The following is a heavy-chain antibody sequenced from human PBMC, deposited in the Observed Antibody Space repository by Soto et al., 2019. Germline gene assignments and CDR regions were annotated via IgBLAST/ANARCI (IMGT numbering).Heavy chain of an antibody. CDR1: GFPFTTYG. Sequence: QVQLVESGGGVVQPGRSLRLSCAASGFPFTTYGMHWVREGPGKGLEWVAVISYDGTNKYYADSVKGRFTISRDNSKNTLYVQMTSLRPGDTALCYWGGGQYYFDYRGQGTLVTVSS. J-gene: IGHJ4*02. CDR3: GGGQYYFDY. D-gene: IGHD3-10*01. V-gene: IGHV3-30*03. CDR2: ISYDGTNK.